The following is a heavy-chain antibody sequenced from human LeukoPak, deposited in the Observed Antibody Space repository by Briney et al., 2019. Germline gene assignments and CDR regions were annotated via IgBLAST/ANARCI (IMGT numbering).Heavy chain of an antibody. J-gene: IGHJ5*02. Sequence: SETLSLTCNVSGGSIVNDHWSWIRQRPGRALEWIGHIHSSGSTTYHPSLKSRVTMSVDTSKNQVSLRLTSVTAADTAVYWCARQITRYSYYDPWGQGALVTVSS. CDR3: ARQITRYSYYDP. V-gene: IGHV4-59*08. CDR1: GGSIVNDH. D-gene: IGHD3-16*02. CDR2: IHSSGST.